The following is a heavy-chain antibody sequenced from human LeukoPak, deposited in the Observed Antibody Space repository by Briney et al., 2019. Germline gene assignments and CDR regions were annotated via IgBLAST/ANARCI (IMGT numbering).Heavy chain of an antibody. Sequence: ASVKVSCKASGYTFTTYFMHWVRQAPGQGLDYMGRINPNSGDTNYAQKFQGRVTTTRDTSISTIFMEMNSLRSDDTAVYYCARDLGQVLRATPGYWGQGTLVTVSS. V-gene: IGHV1-2*06. CDR2: INPNSGDT. CDR3: ARDLGQVLRATPGY. D-gene: IGHD2-15*01. CDR1: GYTFTTYF. J-gene: IGHJ4*02.